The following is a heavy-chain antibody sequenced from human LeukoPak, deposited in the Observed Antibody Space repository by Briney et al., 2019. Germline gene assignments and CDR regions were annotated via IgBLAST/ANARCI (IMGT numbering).Heavy chain of an antibody. CDR3: ARDGDSSGWPINWFDP. V-gene: IGHV3-30-3*01. CDR2: ISYDGSKK. Sequence: GGSLRLSCAASGFTFSSYAMHWVRQAPGKRLEGVAVISYDGSKKYYADSVKGRFTISRDNSKNTLYLQMNSLRAEDTAVYYCARDGDSSGWPINWFDPWGQGTLVTVSS. D-gene: IGHD6-19*01. J-gene: IGHJ5*02. CDR1: GFTFSSYA.